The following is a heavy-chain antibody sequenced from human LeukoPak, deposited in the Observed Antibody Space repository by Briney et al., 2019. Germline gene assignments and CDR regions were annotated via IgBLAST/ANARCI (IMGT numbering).Heavy chain of an antibody. CDR3: ARGRPPYY. J-gene: IGHJ4*02. Sequence: PGGSLRLSCVASGFTFSDFDMNWVRQAAGKGLEWVSYISSSSSTIYYADSVKGRFTISRDNAKNSLYLQMNSLRAEDTAVYYCARGRPPYYWGQGTLVTVSS. CDR1: GFTFSDFD. V-gene: IGHV3-48*01. CDR2: ISSSSSTI.